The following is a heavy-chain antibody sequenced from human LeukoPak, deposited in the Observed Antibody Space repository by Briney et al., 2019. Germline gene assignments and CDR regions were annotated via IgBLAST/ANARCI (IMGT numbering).Heavy chain of an antibody. CDR1: GFTFSIYR. J-gene: IGHJ5*02. CDR3: ARDVGSYSGTPYNCFDP. CDR2: ISSSSSYI. D-gene: IGHD1-26*01. Sequence: PGSALRLSCASSGFTFSIYRMNWLLQAPGKGLDWVSSISSSSSYIYYADSVWGRFTISRDNDKISLYLQMNSLRAEDTAVYYCARDVGSYSGTPYNCFDPWGQGTLVTVSS. V-gene: IGHV3-21*01.